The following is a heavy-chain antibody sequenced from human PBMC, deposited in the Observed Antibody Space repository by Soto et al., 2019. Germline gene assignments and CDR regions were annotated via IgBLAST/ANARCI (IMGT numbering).Heavy chain of an antibody. CDR2: ISYDGSNK. CDR1: GFTFSSYG. CDR3: AKDRNYYDSSGYYYGRHYYYYYGMDV. J-gene: IGHJ6*02. D-gene: IGHD3-22*01. Sequence: PGGSLRLSCAASGFTFSSYGMHWVRQAPGKGLEWVAVISYDGSNKYYADSVKGRFTISRDNSKNTLYLQMNSLRAEDTAVYYCAKDRNYYDSSGYYYGRHYYYYYGMDVWGQGTTVTVS. V-gene: IGHV3-30*18.